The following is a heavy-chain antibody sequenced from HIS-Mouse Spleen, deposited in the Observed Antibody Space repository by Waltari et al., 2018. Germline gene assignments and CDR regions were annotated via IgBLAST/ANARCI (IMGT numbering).Heavy chain of an antibody. Sequence: QLQLQESGPGLVKPSETLSLTCTFPGGSISSSSYYWGWIRHPPGKGLEWIGSIYYSGSTYYNPSLKSRVTISVDTSKNQFSLKLSSVTAADTAVYYCAREIPYSSSWYDWYFDLWGRGTLVTVSS. CDR1: GGSISSSSYY. CDR3: AREIPYSSSWYDWYFDL. J-gene: IGHJ2*01. D-gene: IGHD6-13*01. V-gene: IGHV4-39*07. CDR2: IYYSGST.